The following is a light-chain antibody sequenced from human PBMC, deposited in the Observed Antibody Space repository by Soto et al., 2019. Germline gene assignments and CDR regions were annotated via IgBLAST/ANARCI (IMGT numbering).Light chain of an antibody. J-gene: IGLJ1*01. Sequence: QSVLTQPPSASGTPGQRVTISCSGNSSNIGSNTVNWYQQLPGTAPKLLIYSNNQRPSGVPDRFSGSKSGTSASLAISGLQSEDEADYYCAAWDDSLNGRYVFGTGTKLTVL. CDR2: SNN. CDR1: SSNIGSNT. CDR3: AAWDDSLNGRYV. V-gene: IGLV1-44*01.